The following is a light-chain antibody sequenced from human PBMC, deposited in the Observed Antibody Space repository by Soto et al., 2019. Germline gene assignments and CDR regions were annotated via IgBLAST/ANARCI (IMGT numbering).Light chain of an antibody. V-gene: IGKV3-20*01. CDR2: GAS. CDR3: QQYGGLPRT. CDR1: QSVTSNY. Sequence: IVLTQSPATLSLSPGERATLSCRASQSVTSNYLAWFQQKPGQAPRLLIYGASNRATGIPDRFSGSGSGTDFTLTISRLEPEDFAVYYCQQYGGLPRTFGQGTKVEIK. J-gene: IGKJ1*01.